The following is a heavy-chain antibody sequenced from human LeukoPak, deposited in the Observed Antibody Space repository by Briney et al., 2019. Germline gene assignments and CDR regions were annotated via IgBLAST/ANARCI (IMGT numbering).Heavy chain of an antibody. D-gene: IGHD3-22*01. Sequence: ASVTVSFKPSGYTFTLYYLHWVRQAPGQEREWMGWINPNSGGTNYAQKFQGRVTMTRDTSISTVYMELSGLRSDDTAVYYCARDRWGDSSGYLFDYWGQGTLVTVSS. CDR2: INPNSGGT. J-gene: IGHJ4*02. CDR3: ARDRWGDSSGYLFDY. V-gene: IGHV1-2*02. CDR1: GYTFTLYY.